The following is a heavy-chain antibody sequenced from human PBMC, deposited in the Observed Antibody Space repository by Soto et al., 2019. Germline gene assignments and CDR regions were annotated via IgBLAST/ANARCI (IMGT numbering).Heavy chain of an antibody. CDR2: ISLGGTT. D-gene: IGHD6-6*01. V-gene: IGHV4-39*01. CDR1: GAPISSLTYY. CDR3: VKQAVGSMSSE. Sequence: LSLTCAVSGAPISSLTYYWVWIRQPPGKGLEWIASISLGGTTYYSPSLKSRLTASLDTSNNQVSLILSSVTVTDTAVYFCVKQAVGSMSSEWGPGTLVTVS. J-gene: IGHJ4*02.